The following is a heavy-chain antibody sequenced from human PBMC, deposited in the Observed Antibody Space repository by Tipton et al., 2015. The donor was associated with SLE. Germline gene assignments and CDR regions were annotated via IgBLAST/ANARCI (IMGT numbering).Heavy chain of an antibody. J-gene: IGHJ5*02. CDR3: ARGKGRNWGWGWVDP. D-gene: IGHD7-27*01. CDR1: GGSISSSSYY. CDR2: IYYSGST. V-gene: IGHV4-39*07. Sequence: TLSLTCTVPGGSISSSSYYWGWIRQPPGKGLEWIGSIYYSGSTYYNPSLKSRVTISVDTSKNQFSLKLSSVTAADTAVYYCARGKGRNWGWGWVDPWGQGILVTVSS.